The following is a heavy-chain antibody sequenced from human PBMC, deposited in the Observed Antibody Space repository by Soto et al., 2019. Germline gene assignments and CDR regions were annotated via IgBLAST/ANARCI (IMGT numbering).Heavy chain of an antibody. V-gene: IGHV4-59*01. CDR3: AIYYGSGSYYHYYYYGMDV. CDR1: GGSISSYY. Sequence: SETLSLTCTVSGGSISSYYWSWIRQPPGKGLEWIGYIYYSGSTNYNPSLKSRVTISVDTSKNQFSLKLSSVTAADTAVYYCAIYYGSGSYYHYYYYGMDVWGQGTTVTVSS. J-gene: IGHJ6*02. D-gene: IGHD3-10*01. CDR2: IYYSGST.